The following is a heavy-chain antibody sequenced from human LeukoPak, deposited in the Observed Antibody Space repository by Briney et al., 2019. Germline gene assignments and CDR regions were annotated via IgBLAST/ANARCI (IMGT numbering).Heavy chain of an antibody. CDR1: GGSVSSYY. CDR3: ARGNFDWLLRPYDY. Sequence: ETLSLTCTVSGGSVSSYYWSWIRQPPGKGLEWVSVIYSGGSTYYADSVKGRFTISRDNSKNTLYLQMNSLRAEDTAVYYCARGNFDWLLRPYDYWGQGTLVTVSS. CDR2: IYSGGST. V-gene: IGHV3-66*01. D-gene: IGHD3-9*01. J-gene: IGHJ4*02.